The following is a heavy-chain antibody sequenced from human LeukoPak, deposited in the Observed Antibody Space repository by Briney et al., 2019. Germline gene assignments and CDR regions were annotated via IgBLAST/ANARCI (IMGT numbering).Heavy chain of an antibody. D-gene: IGHD3-22*01. CDR1: GGSISSYY. J-gene: IGHJ4*02. V-gene: IGHV4-59*01. Sequence: SETLSLTCTVSGGSISSYYWSWIRQPPGKGLEWIGYIYYSGSTNYNPSLKSRVTISVDTSKNQFSLKLSSVTAADTAVYYCARAQVWYDSSGYPFDYWGQGTLVTVSS. CDR2: IYYSGST. CDR3: ARAQVWYDSSGYPFDY.